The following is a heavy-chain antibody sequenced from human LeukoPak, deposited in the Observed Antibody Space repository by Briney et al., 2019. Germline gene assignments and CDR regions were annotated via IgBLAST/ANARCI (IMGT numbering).Heavy chain of an antibody. CDR2: TYYRSRWYN. CDR1: GDSLSSNTAV. D-gene: IGHD5-24*01. CDR3: TRSTIRWEFDY. Sequence: SQTLSLTCALSGDSLSSNTAVWDWGRQSPSRGLEWLGRTYYRSRWYNDYAVSVISRLSITPDTAKNQFSLHLYSVTPEDAAVYYCTRSTIRWEFDYWGQGTLVTVSS. V-gene: IGHV6-1*01. J-gene: IGHJ4*02.